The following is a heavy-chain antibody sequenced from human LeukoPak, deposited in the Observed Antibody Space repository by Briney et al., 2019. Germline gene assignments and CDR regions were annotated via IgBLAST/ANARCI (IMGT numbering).Heavy chain of an antibody. V-gene: IGHV3-48*01. CDR3: ARGGVYAFFDY. CDR1: GFTFSSYS. Sequence: GGSLRLSCATSGFTFSSYSMTWVRQAPGKGLEWISYISSSFTNIYYVDSVKGRFTISRDNAKNSLYLQMNSLRAEDTAVYYCARGGVYAFFDYWGQGTLVTVSS. CDR2: ISSSFTNI. D-gene: IGHD5/OR15-5a*01. J-gene: IGHJ4*02.